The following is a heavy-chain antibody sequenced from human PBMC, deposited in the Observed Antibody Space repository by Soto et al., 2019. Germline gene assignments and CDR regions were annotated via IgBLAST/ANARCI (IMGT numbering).Heavy chain of an antibody. CDR2: IYYSGST. CDR1: GGSISSSSYY. D-gene: IGHD4-4*01. Sequence: SETLSLTCTVSGGSISSSSYYWGWIRQPPGKGLEWIGSIYYSGSTYYNPSLKSRVTISVDTSKNQFSLKLSSVTAADTAVYYCARHGTVTGYFDYWGQGTLVTVSS. J-gene: IGHJ4*02. CDR3: ARHGTVTGYFDY. V-gene: IGHV4-39*01.